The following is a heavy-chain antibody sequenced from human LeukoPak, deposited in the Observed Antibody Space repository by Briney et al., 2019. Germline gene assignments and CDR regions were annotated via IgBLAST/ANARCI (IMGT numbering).Heavy chain of an antibody. D-gene: IGHD6-19*01. V-gene: IGHV3-13*01. CDR1: GFTFSSYD. Sequence: GGSLRLSCAASGFTFSSYDMHWVRQATGKGLEWVSAIGTAGDTYYPGSVKGRFTISRENAKNSLYLQMNSLRAGDTAVYYCARGWGSGWRIDAFDIWGQGTMVTVSS. J-gene: IGHJ3*02. CDR2: IGTAGDT. CDR3: ARGWGSGWRIDAFDI.